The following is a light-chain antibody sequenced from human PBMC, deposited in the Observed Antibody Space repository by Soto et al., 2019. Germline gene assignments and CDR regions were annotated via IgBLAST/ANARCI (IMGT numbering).Light chain of an antibody. CDR1: QSVSSSY. V-gene: IGKV3-15*01. Sequence: EIVLTQSPGTLSLSPGERATLSCRASQSVSSSYLAWYQHKPGQAPRLLIYGASIRATGIPARFSGRGSGTEFTLTISSLQSVDFAVYYCQQYDNWPQTCGQGTKGDIK. J-gene: IGKJ1*01. CDR2: GAS. CDR3: QQYDNWPQT.